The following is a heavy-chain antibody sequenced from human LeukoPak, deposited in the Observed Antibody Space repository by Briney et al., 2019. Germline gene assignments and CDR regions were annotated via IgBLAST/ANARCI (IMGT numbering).Heavy chain of an antibody. Sequence: SETLSLTCAVSGGSISSSNWWSWIRQPPGKGLEWIGYIYYSGTTNYNPSLKSRVTMSVDTSKNQFSLRLNSVTPADTAVYYCARAKGDYWGQGTLVTVSS. V-gene: IGHV4-4*02. CDR3: ARAKGDY. CDR1: GGSISSSNW. J-gene: IGHJ4*02. CDR2: IYYSGTT.